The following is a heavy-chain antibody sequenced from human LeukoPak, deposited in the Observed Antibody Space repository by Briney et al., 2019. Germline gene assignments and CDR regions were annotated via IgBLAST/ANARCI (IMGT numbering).Heavy chain of an antibody. Sequence: PGESLKISCKGSGYSFTSYWIGWVRQMPGKGLEWMGRIDPSDSYTNYSPSFQGHVTISADKSISTAYLQWSSLKASDTAMYYCARQKHGWFDPWGQGTLVTVSS. CDR1: GYSFTSYW. V-gene: IGHV5-10-1*01. J-gene: IGHJ5*02. CDR3: ARQKHGWFDP. CDR2: IDPSDSYT.